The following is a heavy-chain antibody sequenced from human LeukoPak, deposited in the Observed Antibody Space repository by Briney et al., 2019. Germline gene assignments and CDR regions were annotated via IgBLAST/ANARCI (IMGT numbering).Heavy chain of an antibody. CDR1: GGSISSYY. V-gene: IGHV4-59*01. CDR3: ARDGGVIGTFDYY. J-gene: IGHJ4*02. CDR2: IYYTRST. Sequence: SETLSLTCTVSGGSISSYYWSWIRQPPGKGLEWIGYIYYTRSTHYNPSLKGRVTISVDTSKNQFSLKLSSVTAADTAVYYCARDGGVIGTFDYYWGQGTLVTVSS. D-gene: IGHD3-16*01.